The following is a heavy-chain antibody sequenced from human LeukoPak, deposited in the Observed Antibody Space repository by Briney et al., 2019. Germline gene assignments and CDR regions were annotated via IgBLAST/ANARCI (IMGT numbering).Heavy chain of an antibody. CDR3: AASRGYSNSYFDY. V-gene: IGHV1-69*02. D-gene: IGHD6-6*01. CDR2: IIPILPIT. J-gene: IGHJ4*02. CDR1: GGTFSSYS. Sequence: SVKVSCKASGGTFSSYSFSWVRQAPGQGLEWMGRIIPILPITNYAQNFQGRVTITADKSTNTAYMELSSLRSEDTALYYCAASRGYSNSYFDYWGQGTLVTVSS.